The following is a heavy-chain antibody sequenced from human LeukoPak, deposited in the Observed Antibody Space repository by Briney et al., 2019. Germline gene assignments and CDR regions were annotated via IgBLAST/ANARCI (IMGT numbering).Heavy chain of an antibody. Sequence: SETLSLTCIVADGSISSYYWSWIRQPPGKGLEWIGYIYYSGSTYYNPSLKSRVTISVDTSKNQFSLKLSSVTAADTAVYYCARRTVASYWYFDLWGRGTLVTVSS. CDR1: DGSISSYY. D-gene: IGHD4-23*01. V-gene: IGHV4-59*06. CDR2: IYYSGST. J-gene: IGHJ2*01. CDR3: ARRTVASYWYFDL.